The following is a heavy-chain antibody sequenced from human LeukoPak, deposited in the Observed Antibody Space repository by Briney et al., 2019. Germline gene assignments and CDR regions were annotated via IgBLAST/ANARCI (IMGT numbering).Heavy chain of an antibody. D-gene: IGHD5-12*01. CDR1: GFTFSTYG. V-gene: IGHV3-33*01. CDR3: ARDGYSGSKRGFYFDS. J-gene: IGHJ4*02. Sequence: PGRSLRLSCAAPGFTFSTYGMHWVRQSPGKGLEWVAVMWYDGSNKYYADSVKGRFTISRDNSKNTLDLRMNSLRVEDTAVYYCARDGYSGSKRGFYFDSWGQGTLVTVSS. CDR2: MWYDGSNK.